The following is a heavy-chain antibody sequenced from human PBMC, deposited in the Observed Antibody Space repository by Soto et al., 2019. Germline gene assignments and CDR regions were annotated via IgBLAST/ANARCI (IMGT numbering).Heavy chain of an antibody. Sequence: PGGSLRLSCAASGFTFSSYGMHWVRQAPGKGLEWVAVISYDGSNKYYADSVKGRFTISRDNSKNTLYLQMNSLRAEDTAVYYCAKAGLLYGGKRFVLDYWGQGTLVTVSS. D-gene: IGHD4-17*01. V-gene: IGHV3-30*18. CDR2: ISYDGSNK. J-gene: IGHJ4*02. CDR3: AKAGLLYGGKRFVLDY. CDR1: GFTFSSYG.